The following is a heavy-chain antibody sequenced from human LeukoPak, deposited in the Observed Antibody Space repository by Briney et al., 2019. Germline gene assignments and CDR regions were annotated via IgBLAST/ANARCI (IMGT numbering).Heavy chain of an antibody. D-gene: IGHD6-19*01. V-gene: IGHV3-30*04. Sequence: GGSLRLSCAASGFTFSSYAMHWVRQAPGKGLEWVAVISYDGSNKYYADSVKGRFTISRDNSKNTLYLQVNSLRPEDTAVYYCAKDPRQWLAQNYIDYWGQGTLVTVSS. J-gene: IGHJ4*02. CDR2: ISYDGSNK. CDR1: GFTFSSYA. CDR3: AKDPRQWLAQNYIDY.